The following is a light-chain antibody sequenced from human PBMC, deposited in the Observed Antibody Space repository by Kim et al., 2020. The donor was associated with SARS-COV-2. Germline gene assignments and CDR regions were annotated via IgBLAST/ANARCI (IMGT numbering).Light chain of an antibody. Sequence: DIQMTQSPSSLSASVGDRVTITCRASQGISNHLAWYQQKPGKIPALLIYAASTLQSGVPSRFSGSGSGTDFTLTIGSLQPEDVATYYCQKYNIAPWTFGQGTKVDIK. CDR2: AAS. J-gene: IGKJ1*01. CDR1: QGISNH. V-gene: IGKV1-27*01. CDR3: QKYNIAPWT.